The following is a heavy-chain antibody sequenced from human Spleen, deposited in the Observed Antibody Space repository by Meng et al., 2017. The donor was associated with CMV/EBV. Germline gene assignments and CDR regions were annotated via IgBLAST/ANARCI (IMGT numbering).Heavy chain of an antibody. J-gene: IGHJ4*02. D-gene: IGHD1-1*01. Sequence: SGFTFSSYGLHWVRQAPGKGLEWVAVIWYDGGNKYYADSVKGRFTISRDNAKTTLYLQMNSLTAEDTAVYYCARDQTKWGPTTVDYWGQGTLVTVSS. CDR1: GFTFSSYG. CDR2: IWYDGGNK. V-gene: IGHV3-33*01. CDR3: ARDQTKWGPTTVDY.